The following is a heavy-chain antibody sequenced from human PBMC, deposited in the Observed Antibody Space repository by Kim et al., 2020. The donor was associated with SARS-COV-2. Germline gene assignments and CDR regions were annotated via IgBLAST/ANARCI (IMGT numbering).Heavy chain of an antibody. D-gene: IGHD6-13*01. CDR3: ARGRIAAAAGWYYYGMDV. V-gene: IGHV3-30*07. J-gene: IGHJ6*02. Sequence: GRFTIPRDNSKNTLYLQMNSLRAEDTAVYYCARGRIAAAAGWYYYGMDVWGQGTTVTVSS.